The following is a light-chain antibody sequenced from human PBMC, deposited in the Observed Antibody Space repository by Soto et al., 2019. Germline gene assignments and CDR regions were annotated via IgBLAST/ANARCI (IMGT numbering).Light chain of an antibody. V-gene: IGLV3-21*02. Sequence: SSELTQPPSVSVAPGQTARITCGGNNIGRKSVRWYQQKPGQAPVLVVYDDSDRPSGIPERLSGSNSGNTATLTISRVEAGDAADYYCQVWDSSSDHYVFGTGTKLTVL. CDR3: QVWDSSSDHYV. J-gene: IGLJ1*01. CDR1: NIGRKS. CDR2: DDS.